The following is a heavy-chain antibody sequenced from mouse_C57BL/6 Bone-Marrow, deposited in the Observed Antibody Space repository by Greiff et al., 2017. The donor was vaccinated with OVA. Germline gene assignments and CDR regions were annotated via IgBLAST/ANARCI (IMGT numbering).Heavy chain of an antibody. D-gene: IGHD2-1*01. CDR2: IYPSDSET. Sequence: VQLQQPGAELVRPGSSVKLSCKASGYTFTSYWMHWVKQRPIQGLEWIGNIYPSDSETHYNQKFKDKATLTVDKSSSTAYMQLSSLTSEDSAVYYCARGAYGNPFAYWGQGTLVTVSA. CDR3: ARGAYGNPFAY. CDR1: GYTFTSYW. J-gene: IGHJ3*01. V-gene: IGHV1-52*01.